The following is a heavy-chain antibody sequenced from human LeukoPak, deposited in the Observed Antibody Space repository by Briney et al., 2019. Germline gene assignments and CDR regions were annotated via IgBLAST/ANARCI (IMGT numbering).Heavy chain of an antibody. D-gene: IGHD3-10*01. CDR1: GYTFTGYY. J-gene: IGHJ3*02. Sequence: ASVKVSFKASGYTFTGYYMHWVRQAPGQGLEWMGIINPSGGSTSYAQKFQGRVTMTRDTSTSTVYMELSSLRSEDTAVYYCARDPFGELLPPPDAFDIWGQGTMVTVSS. V-gene: IGHV1-46*01. CDR3: ARDPFGELLPPPDAFDI. CDR2: INPSGGST.